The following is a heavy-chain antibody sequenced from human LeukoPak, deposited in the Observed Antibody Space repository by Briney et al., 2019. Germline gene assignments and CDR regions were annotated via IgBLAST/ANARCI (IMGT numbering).Heavy chain of an antibody. J-gene: IGHJ1*01. CDR1: GYTFTSYG. CDR3: ARASIFGVVMNEYFQH. CDR2: ISAYNGNT. D-gene: IGHD3-3*01. Sequence: ASVKVSCKASGYTFTSYGISWVRQAPGQGLEWMGWISAYNGNTNCAQKLQGRVTMTTDTSTSTAYMELRSLRSDDTAVYYCARASIFGVVMNEYFQHWGQGTLVTVSS. V-gene: IGHV1-18*01.